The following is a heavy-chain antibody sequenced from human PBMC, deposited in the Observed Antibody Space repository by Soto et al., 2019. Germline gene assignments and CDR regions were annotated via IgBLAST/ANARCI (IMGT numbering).Heavy chain of an antibody. V-gene: IGHV4-59*01. CDR3: ARVSNYYYDSSGYFGVFDY. CDR2: IYYSGST. J-gene: IGHJ4*02. D-gene: IGHD3-22*01. CDR1: GGSISSYY. Sequence: PSETLSLTCTVSGGSISSYYWSWIRQPPGKGLEWIGYIYYSGSTNYNPSLKSRVTISVDTSKNQFSLKLSSVTAADTAVYYCARVSNYYYDSSGYFGVFDYWGQGTLVTVSS.